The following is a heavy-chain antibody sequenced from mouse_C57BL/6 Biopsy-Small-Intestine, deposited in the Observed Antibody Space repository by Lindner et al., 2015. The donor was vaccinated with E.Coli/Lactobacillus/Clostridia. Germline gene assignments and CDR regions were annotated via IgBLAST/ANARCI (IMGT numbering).Heavy chain of an antibody. CDR2: INPSSGYA. Sequence: VQLQESGAELAKPGASVKLSCKASGCTFTTYWMHWVKQRPGQGLEWIGYINPSSGYAKFNEKFKDKATLTAGKSSSTAYMQLSSLTYEDSAVYYCARAFISGISEAMDYWGQGTSVTVSS. CDR3: ARAFISGISEAMDY. D-gene: IGHD1-1*01. CDR1: GCTFTTYW. J-gene: IGHJ4*01. V-gene: IGHV1-7*01.